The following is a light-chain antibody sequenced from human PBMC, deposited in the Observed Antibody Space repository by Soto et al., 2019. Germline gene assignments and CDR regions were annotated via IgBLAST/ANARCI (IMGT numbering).Light chain of an antibody. CDR3: QQYNNCPPYS. Sequence: EIVMTQSPATLSVSPGERTTVSCRASQSVGSNLAWYQQKPGQAPRLLIYGASTRTTGIPARFTGSGSGTEFTLTISSLQSEDFALYSCQQYNNCPPYSFGQGTNL. CDR2: GAS. J-gene: IGKJ2*01. CDR1: QSVGSN. V-gene: IGKV3-15*01.